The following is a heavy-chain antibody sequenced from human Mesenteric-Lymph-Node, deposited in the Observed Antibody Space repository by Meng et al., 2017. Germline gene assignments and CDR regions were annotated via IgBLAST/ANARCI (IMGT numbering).Heavy chain of an antibody. D-gene: IGHD5-24*01. Sequence: SETLSLTCAVYGGSFSSYYWSWIRQPPGKGLEWIGYISYSGSTNYNPSLKSRVTISVDTSKNQFSLKLSSVTAADTAVYYCARAGGYNSPFAYWGQGTLVTVSS. CDR1: GGSFSSYY. CDR2: ISYSGST. CDR3: ARAGGYNSPFAY. J-gene: IGHJ4*02. V-gene: IGHV4-59*01.